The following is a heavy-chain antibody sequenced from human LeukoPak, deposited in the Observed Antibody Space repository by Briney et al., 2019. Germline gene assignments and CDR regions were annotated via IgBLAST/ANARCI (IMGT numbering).Heavy chain of an antibody. V-gene: IGHV1-2*02. CDR1: GYTFTAYY. J-gene: IGHJ5*02. CDR3: ARDGMIRGIMYRFDP. CDR2: INPNSGGT. Sequence: GASVKVSCKASGYTFTAYYMHWVRQAPGQGLEWMGWINPNSGGTNSAQKFQGRVTLTRDTSINTAYMELSRLKSDDTAVYYCARDGMIRGIMYRFDPWGQGTLVTVSS. D-gene: IGHD3-10*01.